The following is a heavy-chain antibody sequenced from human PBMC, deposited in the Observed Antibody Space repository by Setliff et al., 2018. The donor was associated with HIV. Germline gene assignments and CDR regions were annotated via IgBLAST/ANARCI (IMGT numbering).Heavy chain of an antibody. CDR2: IRYDGTNE. V-gene: IGHV3-30*02. CDR3: ARSVIGYYYYGMDV. D-gene: IGHD3-10*01. CDR1: GFTFSRYA. Sequence: GSLRLSCRASGFTFSRYAMHWVRQAPGKGLQWVAFIRYDGTNEDYADSVKGRFSISRDNSKYTLSLQMNRLKPEDSGVYYCARSVIGYYYYGMDVWGQGTLVTVSS. J-gene: IGHJ6*02.